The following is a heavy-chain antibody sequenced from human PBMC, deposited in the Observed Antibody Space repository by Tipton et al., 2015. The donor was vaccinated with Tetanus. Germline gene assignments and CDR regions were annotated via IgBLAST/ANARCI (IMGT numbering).Heavy chain of an antibody. D-gene: IGHD5/OR15-5a*01. CDR3: ARHEESTDYCDN. CDR1: GGSISSSSYY. CDR2: ISYSGNT. J-gene: IGHJ4*02. V-gene: IGHV4-39*01. Sequence: TLSLTCTVSGGSISSSSYYWGWIRQPPGKVLEWFGGISYSGNTYYNPSLKSRVSISVDTSKKQFSLKLSSVTAADTAVYYCARHEESTDYCDNWGQGTLVTVSS.